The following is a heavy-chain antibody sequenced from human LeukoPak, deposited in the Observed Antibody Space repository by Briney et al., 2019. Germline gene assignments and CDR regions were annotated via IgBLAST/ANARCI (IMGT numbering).Heavy chain of an antibody. CDR1: GFTFSDYY. Sequence: GGSLRLSCAASGFTFSDYYMSWSRQAPGKGLEWISYITSSGSTIYYADSVKGRFTVSRDNAKNSLYLQMNTLRAEDTAVYYCATHIAEATALHYWGHGTLVTVSS. V-gene: IGHV3-11*01. D-gene: IGHD6-13*01. CDR2: ITSSGSTI. CDR3: ATHIAEATALHY. J-gene: IGHJ4*01.